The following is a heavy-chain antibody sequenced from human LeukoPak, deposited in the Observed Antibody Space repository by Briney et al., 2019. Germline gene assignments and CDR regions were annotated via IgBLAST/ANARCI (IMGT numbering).Heavy chain of an antibody. Sequence: SETLSLTCTVSGGSISSYYWSWIRQPPGKGLEWIGYIYYSGSTNYNPSLKSRVTISVDTSKNQFSLKLSSVTAADTAVYYCASLKSREGLNSWAQETLATVS. V-gene: IGHV4-59*08. J-gene: IGHJ4*02. D-gene: IGHD5-24*01. CDR3: ASLKSREGLNS. CDR2: IYYSGST. CDR1: GGSISSYY.